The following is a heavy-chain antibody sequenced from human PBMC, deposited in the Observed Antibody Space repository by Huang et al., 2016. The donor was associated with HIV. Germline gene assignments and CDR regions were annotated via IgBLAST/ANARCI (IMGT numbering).Heavy chain of an antibody. CDR1: GGSFSGYY. CDR3: AVLYYGSGSYPRWAFDI. CDR2: INHSGST. D-gene: IGHD3-10*01. J-gene: IGHJ3*02. V-gene: IGHV4-34*01. Sequence: QVQLQQWGAGLLKPSETLSLTCAVYGGSFSGYYWSWIRQPPGKGLEWIGEINHSGSTNYNPSLKSRVTISVDTSKNQFSLKLSSVTAADTAVYYCAVLYYGSGSYPRWAFDIWGQGTMVTVSS.